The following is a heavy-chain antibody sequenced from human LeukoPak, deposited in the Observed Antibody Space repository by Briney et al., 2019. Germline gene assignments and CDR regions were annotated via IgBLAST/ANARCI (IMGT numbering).Heavy chain of an antibody. CDR3: ARAPGMEWPYDAFDI. V-gene: IGHV3-53*01. CDR1: GFTVSSNY. Sequence: GGSLRLSCAASGFTVSSNYMSWVRQAPGKGLEWVSVIYSGGSTYYADSVKGRFIISRDNSKNTLYLQMNSLRAEDTAVYYCARAPGMEWPYDAFDIWGQGTMVTVSS. D-gene: IGHD3-3*01. J-gene: IGHJ3*02. CDR2: IYSGGST.